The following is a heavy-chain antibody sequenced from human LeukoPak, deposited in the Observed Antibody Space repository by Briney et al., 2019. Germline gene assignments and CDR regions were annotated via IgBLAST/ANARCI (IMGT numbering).Heavy chain of an antibody. J-gene: IGHJ4*02. V-gene: IGHV3-9*01. Sequence: GRSLRLSCAASGFTFDDYAMHWVRQAPGKGLEWDSGISWNSGSIGYADSVKGRFTISRDNAKNSLYLQMNSLRAEDTALYYCATSSGWYVSAFDYWGQGTLVTVSS. D-gene: IGHD6-19*01. CDR1: GFTFDDYA. CDR3: ATSSGWYVSAFDY. CDR2: ISWNSGSI.